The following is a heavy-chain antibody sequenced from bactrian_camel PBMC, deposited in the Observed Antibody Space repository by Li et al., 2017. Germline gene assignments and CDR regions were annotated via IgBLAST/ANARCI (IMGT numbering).Heavy chain of an antibody. J-gene: IGHJ4*01. Sequence: HVQLVESGGGSVQAGGSLRLSCVGSGYDFSMYCMGWFRQVPGNGREAVAVIYNSGTTIYGDSVKGRFTVSQDTAKNILYLQMNSLKLEDTAMYYCALDICDADYSEYATTTGEGTQVTVS. D-gene: IGHD4*01. CDR1: GYDFSMYC. CDR2: IYNSGTT. V-gene: IGHV3S53*01.